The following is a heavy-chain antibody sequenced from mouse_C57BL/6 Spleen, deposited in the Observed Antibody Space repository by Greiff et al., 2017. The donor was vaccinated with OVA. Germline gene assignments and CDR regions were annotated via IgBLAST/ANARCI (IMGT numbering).Heavy chain of an antibody. CDR1: GYSITSGYY. CDR2: ISYDGSN. Sequence: EVKLMESGPGLVKPSQSLSLTCSVTGYSITSGYYWNWIRQFPGNKLEWMGYISYDGSNNYNPSLKNRISITRDTSKNQFFLKLNSVTTEDTATYYCARGTITTYFDVWGTGTTVTVSS. J-gene: IGHJ1*03. CDR3: ARGTITTYFDV. D-gene: IGHD1-1*01. V-gene: IGHV3-6*01.